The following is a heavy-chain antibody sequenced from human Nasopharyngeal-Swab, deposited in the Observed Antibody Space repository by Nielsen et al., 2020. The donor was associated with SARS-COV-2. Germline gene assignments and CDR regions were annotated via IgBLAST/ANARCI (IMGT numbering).Heavy chain of an antibody. V-gene: IGHV3-30*04. CDR1: GFTFSSYA. J-gene: IGHJ4*02. D-gene: IGHD1-26*01. Sequence: KLSCAASGFTFSSYAMHWVRQAPGKGLEWVAVISYDGSNKYYADSVKGRFTISRDNSKNTLYLQMNSLRAEDTAVYYCARDLVGATYWGQGTLVTVSS. CDR2: ISYDGSNK. CDR3: ARDLVGATY.